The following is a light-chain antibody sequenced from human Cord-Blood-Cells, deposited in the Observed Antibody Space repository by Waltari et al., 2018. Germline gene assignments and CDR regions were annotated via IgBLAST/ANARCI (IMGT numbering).Light chain of an antibody. Sequence: EIVLTQSPATLSLSPGARATLSCRASQSVSSYLAWYQQKPGQAPRLLIYDASNGATGIPARFSGSGSGTDFTLTISSLEPEDFAVYYCQQRSNWPPNTFGQGTRLEIK. CDR3: QQRSNWPPNT. CDR1: QSVSSY. J-gene: IGKJ5*01. V-gene: IGKV3-11*01. CDR2: DAS.